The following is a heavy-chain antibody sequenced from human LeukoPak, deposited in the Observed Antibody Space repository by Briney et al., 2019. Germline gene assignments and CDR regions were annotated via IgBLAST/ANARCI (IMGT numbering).Heavy chain of an antibody. D-gene: IGHD4-17*01. V-gene: IGHV3-43D*03. Sequence: PGGSLRLSCAASGFTFDDHIMHWVRQAPGKGLEWVSLISWDGGSTYYADSVKGRFTISRDNSKNSLYLQMNSLRAEDTALYYCATAMVRIRFAFDIWGQGTMVTVSS. CDR3: ATAMVRIRFAFDI. J-gene: IGHJ3*02. CDR1: GFTFDDHI. CDR2: ISWDGGST.